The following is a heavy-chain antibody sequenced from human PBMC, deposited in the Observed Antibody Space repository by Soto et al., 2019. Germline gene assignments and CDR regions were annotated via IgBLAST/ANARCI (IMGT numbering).Heavy chain of an antibody. J-gene: IGHJ6*02. Sequence: EVELVESGGGMVQAGGSLRVSCGVSGFTSSDHYMDWVRQAPGKGREWVGRTANKRSRYTTEYAASVKDRFIIARDDSKTSVYLQMSSLKIEDTAVYYCARAGFGYGLDVWGQGTKVTVSS. CDR3: ARAGFGYGLDV. CDR1: GFTSSDHY. CDR2: TANKRSRYTT. D-gene: IGHD3-16*01. V-gene: IGHV3-72*01.